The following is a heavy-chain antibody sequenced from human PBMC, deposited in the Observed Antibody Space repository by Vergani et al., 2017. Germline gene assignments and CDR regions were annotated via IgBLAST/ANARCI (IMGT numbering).Heavy chain of an antibody. D-gene: IGHD1-26*01. CDR1: GYTFTGYY. J-gene: IGHJ4*02. Sequence: QVQLVQSGAEVKKPGASVKVSCKASGYTFTGYYMHWVRQAPGQGLEWMGWINPNSGGTNYAQKFQGRVTMTRDTSISTAYMELSRLRSDDTAVYYCARDPPYSGSYGALDYWGQGTLVTVSS. CDR3: ARDPPYSGSYGALDY. CDR2: INPNSGGT. V-gene: IGHV1-2*02.